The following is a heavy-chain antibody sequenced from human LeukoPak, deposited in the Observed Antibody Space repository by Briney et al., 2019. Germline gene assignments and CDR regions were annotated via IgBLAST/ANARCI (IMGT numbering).Heavy chain of an antibody. CDR2: IKDKSEGGTI. V-gene: IGHV3-15*05. D-gene: IGHD2-15*01. CDR1: GFNFSDAW. CDR3: ATGTPIDY. J-gene: IGHJ4*02. Sequence: GGSPRLSCAGSGFNFSDAWMSWVRQAPGKGLEWVGRIKDKSEGGTIDYAAPVKGRLTISRDDSTKMLFLQMDSVKTEDTAVYFCATGTPIDYWGRGTLVTVSS.